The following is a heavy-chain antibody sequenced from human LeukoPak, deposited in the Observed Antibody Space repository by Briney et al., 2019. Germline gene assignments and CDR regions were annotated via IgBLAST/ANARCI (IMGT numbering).Heavy chain of an antibody. Sequence: GSLRLSCAASGFTFSSYWMSWVRQAPGKGLEWVANIKQDGSEKYYVDSVKGRFTISRDNAKNSLYLQRNSLRAEDTAVYYCARVSPNTVTTLQYFDYWGQGTLVTVSS. CDR3: ARVSPNTVTTLQYFDY. D-gene: IGHD4-17*01. J-gene: IGHJ4*02. V-gene: IGHV3-7*01. CDR1: GFTFSSYW. CDR2: IKQDGSEK.